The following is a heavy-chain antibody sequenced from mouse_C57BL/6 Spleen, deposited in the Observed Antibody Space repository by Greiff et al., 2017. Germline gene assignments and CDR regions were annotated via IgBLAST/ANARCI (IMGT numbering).Heavy chain of an antibody. CDR1: GYAFTNYL. CDR3: ARNGYFDD. D-gene: IGHD1-1*02. V-gene: IGHV1-54*01. J-gene: IGHJ2*01. CDR2: INPGSGGT. Sequence: VQLQQSGAELVRPGTSVKVSCKASGYAFTNYLIEWVKQRRGPGLELIGVINPGSGGTKYNEKFKSKATLTADKSSSTAYMPLSSLTSEDSAVYFCARNGYFDDWGQGTTLTVSS.